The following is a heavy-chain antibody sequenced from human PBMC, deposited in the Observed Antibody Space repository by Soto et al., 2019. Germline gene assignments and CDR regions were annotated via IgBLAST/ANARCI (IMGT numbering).Heavy chain of an antibody. J-gene: IGHJ4*02. V-gene: IGHV3-74*01. CDR1: GFTFSNAW. CDR2: ISTDGSST. Sequence: GGSLRLSCAASGFTFSNAWMNWVRQAPGRGLMWVSRISTDGSSTHYADSVKGRFTTSRDNAKNTLYLQLNSLRAEDTAVYYCARNRDGVDYWGQGTLVTVSS. CDR3: ARNRDGVDY.